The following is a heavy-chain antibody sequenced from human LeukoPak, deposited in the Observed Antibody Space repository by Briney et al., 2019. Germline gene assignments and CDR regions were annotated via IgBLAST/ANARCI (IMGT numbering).Heavy chain of an antibody. D-gene: IGHD3-22*01. CDR2: IWYDGSNK. CDR3: ARDTTKKYYYDSSGPDY. CDR1: GFTFSSYG. Sequence: GRSLRLSCAASGFTFSSYGVHWVRQAPGKGLEWVAVIWYDGSNKYYADSVKGRFTISRDNSKNTLYLQMNSLRAEDTAVYYCARDTTKKYYYDSSGPDYWGQGTLVTVSS. J-gene: IGHJ4*02. V-gene: IGHV3-33*01.